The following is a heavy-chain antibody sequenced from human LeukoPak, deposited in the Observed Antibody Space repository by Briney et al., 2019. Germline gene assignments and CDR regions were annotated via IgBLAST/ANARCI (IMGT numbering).Heavy chain of an antibody. D-gene: IGHD3-16*02. J-gene: IGHJ4*02. CDR3: ARDPEAYDYAWGSYRYYDY. CDR1: GFTFSSYS. V-gene: IGHV3-21*01. Sequence: GGSLRLSCAASGFTFSSYSMNWVRQAPGKGLEWVSPISSSSSYIYYADSVKGRFTISRDNAKNSLYLQMNSLRAEDTAVYYCARDPEAYDYAWGSYRYYDYWGQGTLVTVSS. CDR2: ISSSSSYI.